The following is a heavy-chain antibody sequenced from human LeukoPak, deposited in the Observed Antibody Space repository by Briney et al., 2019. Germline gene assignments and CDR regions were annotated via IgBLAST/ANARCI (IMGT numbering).Heavy chain of an antibody. Sequence: GGSLRLSCAASGFTFSTYAMSWVRQAPGKGLEWVSGISGRGDRIYYADSVKGRFTISRDNSKTTLYLQMGSLRDGDTAVYYCAKDPYSTGLFQGYYFDYWGQGTLVTVSS. CDR1: GFTFSTYA. J-gene: IGHJ4*02. CDR3: AKDPYSTGLFQGYYFDY. V-gene: IGHV3-23*01. D-gene: IGHD6-19*01. CDR2: ISGRGDRI.